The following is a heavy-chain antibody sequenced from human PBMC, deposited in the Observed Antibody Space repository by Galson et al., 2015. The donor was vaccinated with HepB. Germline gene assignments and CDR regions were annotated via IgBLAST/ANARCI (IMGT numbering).Heavy chain of an antibody. CDR3: ARGPGDCSSTSCYGYAFEI. CDR2: IWYDGSNK. Sequence: SLRLSCAASGFTFSSYGMHWVRQAPGKGLEWVAVIWYDGSNKYYADSAKGRFTISRDNSKNTLHLQMNSLRAEDTAVYYCARGPGDCSSTSCYGYAFEIWGQGTMVTVSS. V-gene: IGHV3-33*01. CDR1: GFTFSSYG. D-gene: IGHD2-2*01. J-gene: IGHJ3*02.